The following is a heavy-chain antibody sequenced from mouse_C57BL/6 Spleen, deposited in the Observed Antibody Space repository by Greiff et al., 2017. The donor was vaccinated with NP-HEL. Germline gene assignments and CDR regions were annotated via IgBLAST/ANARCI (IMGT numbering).Heavy chain of an antibody. CDR1: GYAFSSSW. CDR3: ANYGSSPYYFDY. V-gene: IGHV1-82*01. Sequence: QVQLQQSGPELVKPGASVKISCKASGYAFSSSWMNWVKQRPGKGLEWIGRIYPGDGDTNYNGKFKGKATLTADKSSSTAYRQLSSLTSEDSAVYFCANYGSSPYYFDYWGQGTTLTVSS. J-gene: IGHJ2*01. CDR2: IYPGDGDT. D-gene: IGHD1-1*01.